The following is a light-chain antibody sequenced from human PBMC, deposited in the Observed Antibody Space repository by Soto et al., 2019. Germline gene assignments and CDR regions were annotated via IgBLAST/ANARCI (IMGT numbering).Light chain of an antibody. V-gene: IGKV3-11*01. Sequence: EIVLTQSPATLSLSPGERATLSCRASQSVSSYLAWYQQKPGQAPRLLIYDAFNRATGIPARFSGSGSGTDFTLTISSLEPEDFAVYYCQQRSNWPRTFGPGTRLEIK. CDR2: DAF. CDR1: QSVSSY. J-gene: IGKJ5*01. CDR3: QQRSNWPRT.